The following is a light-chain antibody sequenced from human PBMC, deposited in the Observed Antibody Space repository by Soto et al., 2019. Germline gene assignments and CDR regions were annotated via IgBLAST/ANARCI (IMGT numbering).Light chain of an antibody. Sequence: VLTQPPSASGSPGQSATISCTGTSSDVGGYNYVSWYQQHPGKAPKLMIYEVSKRPSGVPDRFSGSKSGNTASLTISGLQAEDEADYYCCSYAGSSTFRVFGTGTKVTVL. CDR3: CSYAGSSTFRV. CDR2: EVS. V-gene: IGLV2-8*01. CDR1: SSDVGGYNY. J-gene: IGLJ1*01.